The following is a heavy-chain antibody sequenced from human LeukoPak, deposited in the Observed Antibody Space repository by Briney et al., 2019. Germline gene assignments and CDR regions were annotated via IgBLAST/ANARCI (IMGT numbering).Heavy chain of an antibody. Sequence: GGSLRLSCEASGFTFSSYAMNWVSQAPGKGLEWVSGITDTGGTTDYADSVKGRFKISRDNSKNILYVQMNSLRDEDTAVYYCAKGEYGSGWPDWGQGTLVTVSS. V-gene: IGHV3-23*01. CDR3: AKGEYGSGWPD. CDR2: ITDTGGTT. D-gene: IGHD6-19*01. CDR1: GFTFSSYA. J-gene: IGHJ4*02.